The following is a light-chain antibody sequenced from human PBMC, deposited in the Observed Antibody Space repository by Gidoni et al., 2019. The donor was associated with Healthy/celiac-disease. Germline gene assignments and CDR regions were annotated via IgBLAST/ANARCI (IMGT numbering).Light chain of an antibody. CDR1: SSNIGSNI. CDR3: AAWDDSLNNWV. Sequence: QSVLTHPPSASGTPGRRVTISCSGRSSNIGSNIVNWYQQLPGTAPKLLMYSNNQRPSGVPDRFSGSKSGTSASLAIGGLQSEDEADYYCAAWDDSLNNWVFGGGTKLTVL. J-gene: IGLJ3*02. CDR2: SNN. V-gene: IGLV1-44*01.